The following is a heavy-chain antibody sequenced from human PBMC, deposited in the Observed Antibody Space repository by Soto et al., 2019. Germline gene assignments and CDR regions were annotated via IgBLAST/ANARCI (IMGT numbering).Heavy chain of an antibody. CDR2: IYYSGNT. Sequence: SETVSLTCTVSGGCVSSGDYYWSWIRQHPGKGLEWIGYIYYSGNTNYNPSLKSRVIISVDTSKNLFSLKLTSVTASDTAVYYCARIPVDTSMIYWLDPWGQGTLVTVSS. J-gene: IGHJ5*02. CDR3: ARIPVDTSMIYWLDP. D-gene: IGHD5-18*01. V-gene: IGHV4-61*08. CDR1: GGCVSSGDYY.